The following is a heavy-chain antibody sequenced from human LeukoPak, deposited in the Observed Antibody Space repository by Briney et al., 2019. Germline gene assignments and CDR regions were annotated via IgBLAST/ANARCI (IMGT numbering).Heavy chain of an antibody. J-gene: IGHJ4*02. D-gene: IGHD3-10*01. CDR3: ARVDMVRGVITPIYFFDY. CDR2: IYHSGKI. V-gene: IGHV4-59*04. CDR1: GGSISSYY. Sequence: SETLSLTCTVSGGSISSYYWSWIRQPAGKGLEWIGTIYHSGKIYYNPSLKSRVTMSVDTSTNHFSLKLSSVTAADTAVYYCARVDMVRGVITPIYFFDYWGQGTLVTVSS.